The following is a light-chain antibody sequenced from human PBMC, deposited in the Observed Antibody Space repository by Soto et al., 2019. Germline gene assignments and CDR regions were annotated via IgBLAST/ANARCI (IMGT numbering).Light chain of an antibody. CDR3: SAYTARSTLV. J-gene: IGLJ3*02. CDR2: EVR. Sequence: QSALTQPASVSGSAGQSITIFCSGTMHDVRAYNLVSWYQQHPGTAPKLIIYEVRNRPSGISSRFSGSRSGNTASLTISGLQPEDEGDYYCSAYTARSTLVFGGGTKLTVL. V-gene: IGLV2-14*01. CDR1: MHDVRAYNL.